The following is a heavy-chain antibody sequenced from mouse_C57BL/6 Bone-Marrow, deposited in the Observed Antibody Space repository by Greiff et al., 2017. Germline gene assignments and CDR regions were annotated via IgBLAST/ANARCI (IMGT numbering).Heavy chain of an antibody. J-gene: IGHJ3*01. D-gene: IGHD2-4*01. CDR2: INSDGGST. CDR1: EYEFPSHD. V-gene: IGHV5-2*01. CDR3: RIYYDYDGFAY. Sequence: VMLVESGGGLVQPGESLKLSCESNEYEFPSHDMSWVRKTPEKRLELVAAINSDGGSTYYPDTMERRFIISRDNTKKTLYLQMSSLRSEDTALYYCRIYYDYDGFAYWGQGTLVTVSA.